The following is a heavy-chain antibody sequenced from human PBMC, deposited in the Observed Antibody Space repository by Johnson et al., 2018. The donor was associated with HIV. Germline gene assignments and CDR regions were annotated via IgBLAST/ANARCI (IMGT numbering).Heavy chain of an antibody. CDR2: IRYDGSNK. CDR3: AKRGSGWPSDAFDI. J-gene: IGHJ3*02. V-gene: IGHV3-30*02. D-gene: IGHD6-19*01. CDR1: GFTFSSYG. Sequence: QVHLVESGGGVVQPGRSLRLSCAASGFTFSSYGMYWVRQAPGKGLEWVAFIRYDGSNKYYADSVKGRFTISRDNSKNTLYLQMNSLRAEDTAVYYCAKRGSGWPSDAFDIWGQGTMVTVSS.